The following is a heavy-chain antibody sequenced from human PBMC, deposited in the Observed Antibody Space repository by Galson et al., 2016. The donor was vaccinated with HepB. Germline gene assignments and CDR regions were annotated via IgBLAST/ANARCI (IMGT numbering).Heavy chain of an antibody. CDR1: GFTFSSYW. V-gene: IGHV3-7*05. Sequence: SLRLSCAASGFTFSSYWMNWVRQAPGKGLEWVANIKPDGSGKYYADSVKGRFTISRDNAKNSLYLQMNSLRVEDTAVYYCACPTGGNWTDYWGQGTLVTVSS. CDR2: IKPDGSGK. J-gene: IGHJ4*02. D-gene: IGHD1-1*01. CDR3: ACPTGGNWTDY.